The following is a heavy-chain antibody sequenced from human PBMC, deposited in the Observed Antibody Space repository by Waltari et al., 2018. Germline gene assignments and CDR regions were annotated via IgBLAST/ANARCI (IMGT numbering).Heavy chain of an antibody. CDR3: ASNYYDSSGYMDH. V-gene: IGHV3-11*04. Sequence: QVQLVESGGGLVKPGGSLRLSCTASGLTFNDYYMNWIRQAPGKGLEWISDMGGSGNTIYHADSVKGRFTISRDNAKNSLFLQMNSLRAEDTGVYYCASNYYDSSGYMDHWGQGTLVTVSS. J-gene: IGHJ4*02. CDR1: GLTFNDYY. CDR2: MGGSGNTI. D-gene: IGHD3-22*01.